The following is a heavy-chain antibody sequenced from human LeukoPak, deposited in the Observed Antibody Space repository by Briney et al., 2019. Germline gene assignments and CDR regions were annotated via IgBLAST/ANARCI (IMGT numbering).Heavy chain of an antibody. Sequence: GGSLRLSCAASGFTFSSYEMNWVRQAPGKGLEWVSYIGSSGSAIYYADSVKGRFTISRDNAKNSLYLQMNSLRAEDTAVYYCARALYCSSTSCPLYYGMDVWGRGTTVTVSS. V-gene: IGHV3-48*03. D-gene: IGHD2-2*01. CDR2: IGSSGSAI. J-gene: IGHJ6*04. CDR1: GFTFSSYE. CDR3: ARALYCSSTSCPLYYGMDV.